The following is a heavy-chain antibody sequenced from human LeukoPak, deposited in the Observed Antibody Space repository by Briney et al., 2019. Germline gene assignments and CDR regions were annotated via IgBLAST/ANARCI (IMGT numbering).Heavy chain of an antibody. D-gene: IGHD2-21*02. V-gene: IGHV3-7*04. J-gene: IGHJ5*02. CDR1: GFTFSSYW. Sequence: GGSLRLSCAASGFTFSSYWMSWVRQAPGQGLEWVANIKQDGSEKYYVDSVKGRFTISRDNAKNSLYLQMNSLRAEDTAVYYCARDRHVVVTAIPAWFDRWGQGALVTVSS. CDR2: IKQDGSEK. CDR3: ARDRHVVVTAIPAWFDR.